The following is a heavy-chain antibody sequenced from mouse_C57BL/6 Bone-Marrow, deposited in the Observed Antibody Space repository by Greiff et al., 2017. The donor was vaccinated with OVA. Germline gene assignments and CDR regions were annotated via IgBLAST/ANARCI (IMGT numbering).Heavy chain of an antibody. CDR1: GYTFTSYN. CDR3: AKDYYGNTLWYFDV. D-gene: IGHD2-1*01. CDR2: IYPGNGDT. Sequence: SGAELVRPGASVKMSCKASGYTFTSYNMHWVKQTPRQGLEWIGAIYPGNGDTSYNQKFKGKATLTVDKSSSTAYMQLSSLTSEDSAVYFCAKDYYGNTLWYFDVWGTGTTVTVSS. V-gene: IGHV1-12*01. J-gene: IGHJ1*03.